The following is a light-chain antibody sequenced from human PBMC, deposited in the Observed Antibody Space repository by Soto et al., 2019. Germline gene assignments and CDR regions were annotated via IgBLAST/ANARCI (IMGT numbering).Light chain of an antibody. CDR3: SSYTSSSTYV. J-gene: IGLJ1*01. V-gene: IGLV2-14*01. CDR2: DVS. CDR1: SSDVGGSNY. Sequence: QSVLTQPASVSWSPGQSITISCTGTSSDVGGSNYVSWYQQHPGKAPKLIISDVSYRPSGVSNRFSGSKSGNTASLTISGLQVEDEADYYCSSYTSSSTYVFGTGTKVTVL.